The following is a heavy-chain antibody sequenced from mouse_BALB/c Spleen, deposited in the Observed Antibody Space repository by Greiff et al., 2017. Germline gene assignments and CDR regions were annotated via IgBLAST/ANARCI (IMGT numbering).Heavy chain of an antibody. D-gene: IGHD2-2*01. Sequence: QVQLQQPGAELVKPGASVKLSCKASGYTFTSYYMYWVKQRPGQGLEWIGGINPGNGGTNFTEKFKSKATLTVDKSSSTAYLQLSSLTSEDSAVYYCTCYGYGGYWYFDVWGAGTTVTVSS. CDR1: GYTFTSYY. CDR2: INPGNGGT. V-gene: IGHV1S81*02. CDR3: TCYGYGGYWYFDV. J-gene: IGHJ1*01.